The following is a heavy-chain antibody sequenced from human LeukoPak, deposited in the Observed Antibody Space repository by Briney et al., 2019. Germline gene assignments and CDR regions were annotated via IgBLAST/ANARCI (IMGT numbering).Heavy chain of an antibody. J-gene: IGHJ4*02. D-gene: IGHD3-22*01. CDR3: AKSLSSGYYYLDSYFDY. V-gene: IGHV3-23*01. CDR1: GFTVSINY. CDR2: ISGPGVST. Sequence: PGGSLRLSCAASGFTVSINYMSWVRQAPGKGLEWVSAISGPGVSTYYADSVKGRFTISRDNSKNTLYLQMNSLTAEDTAVYYCAKSLSSGYYYLDSYFDYWGQGTLVTVSS.